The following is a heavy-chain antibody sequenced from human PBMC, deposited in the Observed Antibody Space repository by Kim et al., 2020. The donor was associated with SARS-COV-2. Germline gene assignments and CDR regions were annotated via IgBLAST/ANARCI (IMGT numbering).Heavy chain of an antibody. CDR1: GYTFTSYN. D-gene: IGHD3-22*01. Sequence: ASVKVSCKASGYTFTSYNINWVRQATGQGLEWMGWMNPNSGNTGYAQKFQGRVTMTRNTSISTAYMDLSSLRSEDTAVYYCAYRRGSGYGLDYWGQGTLGTVSS. J-gene: IGHJ4*02. CDR3: AYRRGSGYGLDY. CDR2: MNPNSGNT. V-gene: IGHV1-8*01.